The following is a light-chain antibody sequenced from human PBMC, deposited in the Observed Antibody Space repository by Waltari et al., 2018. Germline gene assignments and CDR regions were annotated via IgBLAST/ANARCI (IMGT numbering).Light chain of an antibody. CDR1: QSIRSF. CDR3: QQSRDTPRT. Sequence: DIRLTQSPSSLSASAGDRVTITCRASQSIRSFLNWYQQKPGKAPKLLIYDTFNLQTGVPPRFSGSGSWTDFTLTINSLQPDDFATYYCQQSRDTPRTFGQGTKVEIK. J-gene: IGKJ1*01. V-gene: IGKV1-39*01. CDR2: DTF.